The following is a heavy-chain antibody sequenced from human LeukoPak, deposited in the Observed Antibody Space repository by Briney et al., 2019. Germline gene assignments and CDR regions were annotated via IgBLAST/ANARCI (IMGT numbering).Heavy chain of an antibody. Sequence: PSETLSLTCTVSGGSISSYYWSWIRQPAGKGLEWIGRIYTSGSTTYNPSLKSRVTMSADTSKNQLSLKLSPVTAADTAVYYCARDYYDSSGYPFCDYWGQGTLVTVSS. D-gene: IGHD3-22*01. CDR1: GGSISSYY. V-gene: IGHV4-4*07. J-gene: IGHJ4*02. CDR3: ARDYYDSSGYPFCDY. CDR2: IYTSGST.